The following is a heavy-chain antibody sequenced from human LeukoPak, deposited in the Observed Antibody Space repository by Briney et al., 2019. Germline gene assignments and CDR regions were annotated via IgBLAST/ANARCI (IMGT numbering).Heavy chain of an antibody. CDR2: VSTFNGNT. D-gene: IGHD3-9*01. CDR3: ARGGDILHLVDGY. J-gene: IGHJ4*02. CDR1: GYTFTNYG. Sequence: ASVKVSCKASGYTFTNYGISWVRQAPGQGLEWMGWVSTFNGNTNYAQTLQGRVTMTTDTSTSTAYMELRSLRSDDTAVYYCARGGDILHLVDGYWGQGTLVTVSS. V-gene: IGHV1-18*01.